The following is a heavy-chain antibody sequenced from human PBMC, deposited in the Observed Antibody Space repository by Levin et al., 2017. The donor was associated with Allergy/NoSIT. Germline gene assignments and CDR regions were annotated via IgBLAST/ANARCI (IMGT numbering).Heavy chain of an antibody. Sequence: GESLKISCAASGFTFSIYSMSWVRQAPGKGLEWVSGISDDGSHTYYADSVKGRFTISRDNSKNTAYLQMNSVRDEDTAVYYCAKGGDYGDAPYYDMDVWGKGTTVTVSS. J-gene: IGHJ6*03. CDR2: ISDDGSHT. V-gene: IGHV3-23*01. CDR3: AKGGDYGDAPYYDMDV. D-gene: IGHD4-17*01. CDR1: GFTFSIYS.